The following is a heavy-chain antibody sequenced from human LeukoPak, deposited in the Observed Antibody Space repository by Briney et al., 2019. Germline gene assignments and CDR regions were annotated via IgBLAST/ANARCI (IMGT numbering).Heavy chain of an antibody. CDR1: GGSISSGYY. D-gene: IGHD6-13*01. Sequence: PSETLSLTCTVSGGSISSGYYWGWIRQPPGKGLEWIGSIYHSGSTYYNPSLKSRVTISVDTSKNQFSLKLSSVTAADTAVYYCARHEKIAAAGTIDYWGQGTLVTVSS. J-gene: IGHJ4*02. CDR2: IYHSGST. CDR3: ARHEKIAAAGTIDY. V-gene: IGHV4-38-2*02.